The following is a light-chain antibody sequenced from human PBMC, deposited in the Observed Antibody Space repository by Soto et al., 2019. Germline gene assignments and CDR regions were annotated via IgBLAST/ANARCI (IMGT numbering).Light chain of an antibody. CDR1: TSDVGGYNF. Sequence: QSALTQPASVSGSPGQSITISCTGTTSDVGGYNFVSWYQQHPGKAPKLLIYEVSNRPSGVSNRFSGSRSGNTASLTISGLQAEDEADYYCILYTSSNSWVFGGGTKLTVL. J-gene: IGLJ3*02. CDR3: ILYTSSNSWV. V-gene: IGLV2-14*01. CDR2: EVS.